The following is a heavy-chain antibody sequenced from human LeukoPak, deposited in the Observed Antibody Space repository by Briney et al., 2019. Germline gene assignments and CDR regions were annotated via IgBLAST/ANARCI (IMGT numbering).Heavy chain of an antibody. CDR2: ISWNSGSI. CDR1: GFTFDDYA. J-gene: IGHJ4*02. V-gene: IGHV3-9*01. Sequence: GRSLRLSCAASGFTFDDYAMHWVRQAPGKGLEWVSGISWNSGSIGYADSVKGRFTISRDNAKNSLYLQMNSLRAEDTALYYCVKDDGGEWLFPVFDYWGQGTLVTVSS. CDR3: VKDDGGEWLFPVFDY. D-gene: IGHD3-3*01.